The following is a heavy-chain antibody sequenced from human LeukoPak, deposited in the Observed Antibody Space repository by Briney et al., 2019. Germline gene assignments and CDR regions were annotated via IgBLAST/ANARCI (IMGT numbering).Heavy chain of an antibody. CDR3: ARDRGIGRGYYYYGMDV. D-gene: IGHD6-13*01. V-gene: IGHV4-59*12. CDR1: GGSISSYY. J-gene: IGHJ6*02. Sequence: KPSGTLSLTCTVSGGSISSYYWSWIRQPPGKGLEWIGYIYYSGSTNYNPSLKSRVTISVDTSKNQFSLKLSSVTAADTAVYYCARDRGIGRGYYYYGMDVWGQGTTVTVSS. CDR2: IYYSGST.